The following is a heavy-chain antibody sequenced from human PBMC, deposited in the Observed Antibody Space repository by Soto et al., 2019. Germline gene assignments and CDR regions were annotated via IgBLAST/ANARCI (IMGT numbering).Heavy chain of an antibody. CDR1: GFTFSNSA. V-gene: IGHV3-23*01. J-gene: IGHJ4*02. CDR3: AGGSSWTRVDY. Sequence: GGSLRLSCAASGFTFSNSAMSWVRQAPGKGLEWGSAISGSGGSTYYADSMKVRFTISRDNSKSTLYLQMNSLRVEDTAVYYCAGGSSWTRVDYWGQGTLVTVSS. D-gene: IGHD6-13*01. CDR2: ISGSGGST.